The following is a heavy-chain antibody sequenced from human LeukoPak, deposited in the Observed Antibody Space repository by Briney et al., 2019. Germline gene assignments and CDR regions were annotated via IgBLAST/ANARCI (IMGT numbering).Heavy chain of an antibody. V-gene: IGHV4-34*01. D-gene: IGHD2-15*01. CDR2: INHSGST. CDR3: ARARVVVVAAIRSRRASDI. J-gene: IGHJ3*02. CDR1: GGSFSGYY. Sequence: NPSETLSLTCAVYGGSFSGYYWSWIRQPPGKGLEWIGEINHSGSTNYNPSLKSRVTISVDTSKNLFSLKLSSVTAADTAVYYCARARVVVVAAIRSRRASDIWGQGTMVTVSS.